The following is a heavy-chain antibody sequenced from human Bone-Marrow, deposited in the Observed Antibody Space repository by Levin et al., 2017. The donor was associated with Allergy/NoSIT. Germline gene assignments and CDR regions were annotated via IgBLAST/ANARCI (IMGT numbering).Heavy chain of an antibody. CDR1: GGSISTYY. Sequence: SETLSLTCTVSGGSISTYYWSWIRQSPGKKLQWLGYVSFSGTTNYNPSLSSRVTMSVDTSKSQFSLKLNSVTAADTAVYYCARLRSVSMISGYFDLWGRGTLVTVSS. D-gene: IGHD3/OR15-3a*01. V-gene: IGHV4-59*01. CDR2: VSFSGTT. J-gene: IGHJ2*01. CDR3: ARLRSVSMISGYFDL.